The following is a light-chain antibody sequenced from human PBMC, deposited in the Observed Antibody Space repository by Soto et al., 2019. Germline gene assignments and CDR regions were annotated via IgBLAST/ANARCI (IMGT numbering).Light chain of an antibody. CDR1: QSVSSN. V-gene: IGKV3-15*01. CDR3: QQYNNWPPWT. J-gene: IGKJ1*01. Sequence: IVWTQSPATLSVSPGERASLSCRASQSVSSNLAWYQQKPGQAPRLLIYGASTRATGIPARFSGSESGTEFTLTISSLQSEDFAIYYCQQYNNWPPWTFGQGTKVDIK. CDR2: GAS.